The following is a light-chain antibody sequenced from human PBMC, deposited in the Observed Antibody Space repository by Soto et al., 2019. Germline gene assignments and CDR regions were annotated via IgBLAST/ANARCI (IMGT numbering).Light chain of an antibody. CDR2: EDN. CDR3: QSYDSSNPYVV. Sequence: FMLTQPHSVSESPGKTVTISCTRSSGSIASNYVQWYQQRPGSAPTTVIYEDNQRPSGVPDRFSGSIDSSSNSASLTISGLKTEVEADYYCQSYDSSNPYVVFGGGTKVTVL. V-gene: IGLV6-57*03. CDR1: SGSIASNY. J-gene: IGLJ2*01.